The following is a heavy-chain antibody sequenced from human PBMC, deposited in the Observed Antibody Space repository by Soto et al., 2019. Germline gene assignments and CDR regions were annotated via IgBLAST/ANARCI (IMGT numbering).Heavy chain of an antibody. V-gene: IGHV3-23*01. CDR2: ISGSGGST. CDR1: GFTFSSYA. Sequence: GGSLRLSCAASGFTFSSYAMSWVRQAPEKGLEWVSAISGSGGSTYYADSVKGRFTISRDNSKNTLYLQMNSLRAEDTAVYYCAKGYYDILTGYYSYYYYYGMDVWGQGTTVTVSS. D-gene: IGHD3-9*01. CDR3: AKGYYDILTGYYSYYYYYGMDV. J-gene: IGHJ6*02.